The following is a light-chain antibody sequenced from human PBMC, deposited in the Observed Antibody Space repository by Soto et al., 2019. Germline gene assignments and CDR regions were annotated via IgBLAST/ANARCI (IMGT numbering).Light chain of an antibody. Sequence: EIVMTQSPATLSMSPGERATLSCRASQSVSSSLAWYQQNPGQAPRLLIYSASTRATGIPARFSGSGSGTEFTLTISSLQSEDFAVYYCQQYNDWPPSTFGQGTKVDI. V-gene: IGKV3-15*01. J-gene: IGKJ1*01. CDR2: SAS. CDR3: QQYNDWPPST. CDR1: QSVSSS.